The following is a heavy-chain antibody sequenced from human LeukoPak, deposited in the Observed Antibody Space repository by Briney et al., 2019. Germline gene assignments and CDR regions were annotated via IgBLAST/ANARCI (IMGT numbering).Heavy chain of an antibody. J-gene: IGHJ3*02. D-gene: IGHD2-2*01. CDR2: IKQDGSEQ. CDR1: GFTFRNYY. Sequence: GGSLRLSCAASGFTFRNYYMSWVRQAPGKGLEWVANIKQDGSEQFYMDSVKGRFTISRDNAKNSLYLQMNSLRAEDTAVYYCAREDIVVTPATMDDAFDIWGQGTVVTVSS. V-gene: IGHV3-7*01. CDR3: AREDIVVTPATMDDAFDI.